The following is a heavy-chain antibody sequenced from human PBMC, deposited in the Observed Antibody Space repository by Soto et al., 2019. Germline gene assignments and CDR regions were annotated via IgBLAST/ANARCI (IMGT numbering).Heavy chain of an antibody. Sequence: PSETLSLTCTVSGGSISSGDYYWSWIRQPPGKGLEWIGYIYYSGGTYYNPSLKSRVTISVDTSKNQFSLKLSSVTAADTAVYYCARVSPGSVPAARPFDYWGQGTLVTVSS. J-gene: IGHJ4*02. V-gene: IGHV4-30-4*01. D-gene: IGHD2-2*02. CDR2: IYYSGGT. CDR1: GGSISSGDYY. CDR3: ARVSPGSVPAARPFDY.